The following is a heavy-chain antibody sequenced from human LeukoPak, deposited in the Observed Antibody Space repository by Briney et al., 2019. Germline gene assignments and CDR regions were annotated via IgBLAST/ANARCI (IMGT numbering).Heavy chain of an antibody. V-gene: IGHV3-23*01. CDR1: GFTFSSYA. J-gene: IGHJ4*02. CDR2: ISGSGGST. CDR3: ARDGYSFGHDFDY. D-gene: IGHD5-18*01. Sequence: GGSLRLSCAASGFTFSSYAMSWVRQAPGKGLEWVSAISGSGGSTYYADSVKGRFTISRDNAKNTLYLQMNSLRAEDTAVYYCARDGYSFGHDFDYWGQGTLVTVSS.